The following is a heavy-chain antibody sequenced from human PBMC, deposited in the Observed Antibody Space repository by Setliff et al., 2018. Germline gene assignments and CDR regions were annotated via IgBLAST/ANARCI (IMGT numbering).Heavy chain of an antibody. CDR3: ATLSKDLNY. D-gene: IGHD3-3*01. CDR2: ISGRGDNT. V-gene: IGHV3-23*01. CDR1: GFTFSTYA. J-gene: IGHJ4*02. Sequence: GGSLRLSCAASGFTFSTYAMSWVRQAPGKGLEWLSGISGRGDNTYYVDSVKGRFDISRDSSKNTVYLQMNSLTAEDTAMYYCATLSKDLNYWGQGTLVTVSS.